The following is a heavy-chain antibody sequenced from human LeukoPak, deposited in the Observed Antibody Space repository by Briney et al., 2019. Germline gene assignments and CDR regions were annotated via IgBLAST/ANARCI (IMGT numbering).Heavy chain of an antibody. CDR1: GHSLNEIS. D-gene: IGHD5-24*01. CDR3: ATGATIPAGFDF. J-gene: IGHJ4*02. CDR2: FDPEDGET. Sequence: ASVKVSCKVSGHSLNEISMYWVRQARGKGLECMGLFDPEDGETIYAQRFKGRLTLTGDTSTDTVYMDLSSLTPEDTAVYYCATGATIPAGFDFWGQGTLVTVSS. V-gene: IGHV1-24*01.